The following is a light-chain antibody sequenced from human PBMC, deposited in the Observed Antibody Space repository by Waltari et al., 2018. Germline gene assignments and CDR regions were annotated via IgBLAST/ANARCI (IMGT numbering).Light chain of an antibody. V-gene: IGKV3-20*01. CDR3: QQYGSSPRT. CDR1: VSSSY. J-gene: IGKJ1*01. Sequence: VSSSYLAWYQQKPGQAPRLLIYGASSRATGIPDRFSGSGSGTDFTLTISRLEPEDFAVYYCQQYGSSPRTFGQGTKVEIK. CDR2: GAS.